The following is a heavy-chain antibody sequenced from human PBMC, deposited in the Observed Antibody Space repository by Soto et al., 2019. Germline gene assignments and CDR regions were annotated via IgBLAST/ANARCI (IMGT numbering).Heavy chain of an antibody. CDR1: GATFSTTG. D-gene: IGHD2-21*02. CDR3: AIASPVICGGDPCYRLDMSFDS. Sequence: QVQLVQSGAEVRKPGSSLRVSCKSSGATFSTTGISWVRQAPGQGLEWMGGIIPLFGTPKYARKFQGRGSITADESTNTVYMELNSLRPDDAAVYYCAIASPVICGGDPCYRLDMSFDSWGQGSLVIVSS. V-gene: IGHV1-69*01. CDR2: IIPLFGTP. J-gene: IGHJ5*01.